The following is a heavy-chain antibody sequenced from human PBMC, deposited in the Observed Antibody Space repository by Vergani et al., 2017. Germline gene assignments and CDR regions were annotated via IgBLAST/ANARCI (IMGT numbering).Heavy chain of an antibody. J-gene: IGHJ4*02. V-gene: IGHV3-30*02. CDR3: AKEGGEYCSGGTCYPEY. Sequence: QVQLVESGGGVVQPGGSLRLSCAASGFTFNSYGMHWVRQAPGKGLEWLASIRSDESRRYYGDSMEGPFTISRDNSKTTLYLQMKSLRPEDTAVYYCAKEGGEYCSGGTCYPEYWGQGTLVIVSS. CDR2: IRSDESRR. CDR1: GFTFNSYG. D-gene: IGHD2-15*01.